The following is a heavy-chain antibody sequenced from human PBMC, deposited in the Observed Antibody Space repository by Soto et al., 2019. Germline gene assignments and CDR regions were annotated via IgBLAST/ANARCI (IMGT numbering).Heavy chain of an antibody. CDR2: IDLSGTTT. V-gene: IGHV3-23*03. J-gene: IGHJ4*02. CDR3: TKDRVPDGIYSFDY. D-gene: IGHD2-15*01. CDR1: GVSCRDYS. Sequence: GGSLRLSCGAAGVSCRDYSMNWVRQAPGKGLEWVSFIDLSGTTTYYRDSVKGRFTIFKDKSMNTVYLQMNSLTVEDAAVYYCTKDRVPDGIYSFDYWGQGALVTVSS.